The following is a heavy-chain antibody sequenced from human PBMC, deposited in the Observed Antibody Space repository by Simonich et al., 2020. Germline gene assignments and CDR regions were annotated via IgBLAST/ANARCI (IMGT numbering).Heavy chain of an antibody. Sequence: QVQLQESGPGLVKPSETLSLTCAVSGYSIISGYDWGWIRQPPGKGLEWIGSLYHRGSTYYTPSLKSRVTISVDPSKNQFSLKLSSVTAADTAVYYCARVGYSNYYYYGMDVWGQGTTVTVSS. V-gene: IGHV4-38-2*01. CDR1: GYSIISGYD. J-gene: IGHJ6*02. D-gene: IGHD6-13*01. CDR2: LYHRGST. CDR3: ARVGYSNYYYYGMDV.